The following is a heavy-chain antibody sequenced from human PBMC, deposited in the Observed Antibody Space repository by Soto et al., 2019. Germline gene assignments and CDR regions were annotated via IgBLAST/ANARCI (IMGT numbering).Heavy chain of an antibody. V-gene: IGHV4-31*03. CDR3: ARGVARITMVRGVMYDAFDI. J-gene: IGHJ3*02. CDR1: GGSISSGGYY. Sequence: QVQLQESGPGLVKPSQTLSLTCTVSGGSISSGGYYWSWIRQHPGKGLEWIGYIYYSGSTYYNPSLKSRVTISVDTSKHQFSLKLSSVTAADTAVYYCARGVARITMVRGVMYDAFDIWGQGTMVTVSS. CDR2: IYYSGST. D-gene: IGHD3-10*01.